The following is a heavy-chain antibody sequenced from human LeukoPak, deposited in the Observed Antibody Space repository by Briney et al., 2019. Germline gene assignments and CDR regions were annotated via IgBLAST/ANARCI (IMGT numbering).Heavy chain of an antibody. V-gene: IGHV4-59*01. CDR1: SGSLSSYY. D-gene: IGHD3-10*01. J-gene: IGHJ4*02. CDR2: IYYSGST. CDR3: ASTVYGSGSYYFDY. Sequence: SESLSLTCTVSSGSLSSYYWRWIRPPPGKGLEWIGYIYYSGSTNYNPSLKSRVTISADTSKNQFSLKLSSVTAADTAVYYCASTVYGSGSYYFDYWGQGTLVTVSS.